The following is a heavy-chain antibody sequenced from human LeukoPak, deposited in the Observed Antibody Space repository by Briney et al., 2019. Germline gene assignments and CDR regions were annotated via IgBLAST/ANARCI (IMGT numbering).Heavy chain of an antibody. CDR2: ISSSSSTI. V-gene: IGHV3-48*04. CDR3: ARDPGGYYYMDV. CDR1: GFTFSSYS. D-gene: IGHD3-10*01. J-gene: IGHJ6*03. Sequence: AGGSLRLSCAASGFTFSSYSMNWVRQAPGKGLEWVSYISSSSSTIYYADSVKGRFTISRDNAKNSLYLQMNSLRAEDTAVYYCARDPGGYYYMDVWGKGTTVTVSS.